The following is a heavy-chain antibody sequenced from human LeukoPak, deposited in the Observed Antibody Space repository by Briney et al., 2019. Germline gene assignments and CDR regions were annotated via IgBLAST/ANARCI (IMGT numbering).Heavy chain of an antibody. V-gene: IGHV3-21*01. D-gene: IGHD6-13*01. J-gene: IGHJ5*02. CDR1: GFTFSSYS. CDR3: ARAVTAAWDWFDP. CDR2: ISSSGSFI. Sequence: GGSLRLSCAASGFTFSSYSMNWVRQAPGKGLEWVSSISSSGSFIYYADSVKGRLTTSRDNAKNSLYLQMNSLRADDTAVYYCARAVTAAWDWFDPWGQGTLVTVSS.